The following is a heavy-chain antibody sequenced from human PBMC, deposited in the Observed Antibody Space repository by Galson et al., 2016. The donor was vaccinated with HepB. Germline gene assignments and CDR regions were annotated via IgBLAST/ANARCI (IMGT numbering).Heavy chain of an antibody. CDR1: GFTFSTYT. V-gene: IGHV3-48*02. Sequence: SLRLSCAASGFTFSTYTFNCVRQAPGKGLEWVAHISSSGTTKYYADSVKGRFTISRGTAKNSLYLQMNSLRDEDTAVYYCGRESWFDPWGQGTLVTGTS. CDR2: ISSSGTTK. J-gene: IGHJ5*02. CDR3: GRESWFDP.